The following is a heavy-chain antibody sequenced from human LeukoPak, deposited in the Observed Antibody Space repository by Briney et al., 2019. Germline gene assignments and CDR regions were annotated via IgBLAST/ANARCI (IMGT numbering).Heavy chain of an antibody. D-gene: IGHD3-3*01. CDR2: INEDESEK. CDR1: GFTFTNYW. Sequence: GGSLRLSCAVSGFTFTNYWMTWVRQAPGKGLEWVANINEDESEKYYVDSVVGRFTISRDNGKNFLYLQMDSLRAADTAVYYCAKSGRFYETWGQGALVTVSS. CDR3: AKSGRFYET. J-gene: IGHJ5*02. V-gene: IGHV3-7*01.